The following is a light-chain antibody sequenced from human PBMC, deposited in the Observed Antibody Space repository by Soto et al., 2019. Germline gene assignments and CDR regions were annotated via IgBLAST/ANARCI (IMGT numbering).Light chain of an antibody. CDR3: HHYVSYFPAWT. V-gene: IGKV1-5*03. CDR2: KAS. J-gene: IGKJ1*01. CDR1: EIIRIG. Sequence: DVQMTKSPSTLSSYTGERVSITCRSNEIIRIGFAWYQQKPGRAPELLIXKASSLESGVPSRFSGSGSVTEFTLTISSLQPDDFATFCCHHYVSYFPAWTFGQGTKVDNK.